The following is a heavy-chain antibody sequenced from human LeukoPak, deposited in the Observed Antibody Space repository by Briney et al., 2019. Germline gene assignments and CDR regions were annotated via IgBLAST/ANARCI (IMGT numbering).Heavy chain of an antibody. Sequence: SETLCLTCAGYGGSFSSYYWSWIRQPPGKRLEWIGEINHSGSTNCNPSLKSRVTISVDTSKNQFSLKLSSVTAADTAVYYCARGSGSYYRPLNWFDPWGQGTLVTVSS. CDR1: GGSFSSYY. D-gene: IGHD1-26*01. CDR2: INHSGST. J-gene: IGHJ5*02. CDR3: ARGSGSYYRPLNWFDP. V-gene: IGHV4-34*01.